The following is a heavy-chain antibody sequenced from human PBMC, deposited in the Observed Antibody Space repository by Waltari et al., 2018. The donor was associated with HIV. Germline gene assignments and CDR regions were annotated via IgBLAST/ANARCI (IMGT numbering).Heavy chain of an antibody. D-gene: IGHD3-16*01. V-gene: IGHV3-48*02. CDR2: SSSIGSTI. Sequence: EVQLVESGGGLVQPEESLRLSCAASGFVFSSYSMNWVRQAPWEGLEWISFSSSIGSTIYYADSVKGRFTVSRDNAENSLYLQMNSLRDEDTAVYYCVRDPKTSWGELDYWGQGTLVAVSS. CDR3: VRDPKTSWGELDY. CDR1: GFVFSSYS. J-gene: IGHJ4*02.